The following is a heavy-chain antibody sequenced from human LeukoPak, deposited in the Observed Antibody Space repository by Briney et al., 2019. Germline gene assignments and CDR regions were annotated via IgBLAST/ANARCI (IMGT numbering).Heavy chain of an antibody. CDR3: ARDWEWRARRDLFDP. V-gene: IGHV1-18*01. Sequence: ASVKVSCKASGYTFIIYGISWVRQAPGQGLEWMGWTSGDNVNTYYAQKFLGRVTMTTDTSTTTAYMELRGLRSDDTAVYYCARDWEWRARRDLFDPWGQGTRVTVSS. D-gene: IGHD3-3*01. J-gene: IGHJ5*02. CDR2: TSGDNVNT. CDR1: GYTFIIYG.